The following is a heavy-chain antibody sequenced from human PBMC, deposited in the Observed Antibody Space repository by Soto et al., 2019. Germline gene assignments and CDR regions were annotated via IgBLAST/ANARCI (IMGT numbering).Heavy chain of an antibody. V-gene: IGHV5-10-1*01. J-gene: IGHJ4*02. D-gene: IGHD6-6*01. CDR3: ARHSGPYSSSSPVGY. CDR1: GYSFSNYW. Sequence: GESVKISCKGSGYSFSNYWITWVLQMPWKGLEWMGRIDPSDAYTTYSPSFQGHVTISVDKSISTANLQWSSLKASDTAMYYCARHSGPYSSSSPVGYWGQGTLVTVSS. CDR2: IDPSDAYT.